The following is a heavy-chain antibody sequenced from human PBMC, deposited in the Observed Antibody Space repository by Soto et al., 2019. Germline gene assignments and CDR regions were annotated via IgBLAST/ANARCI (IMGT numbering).Heavy chain of an antibody. D-gene: IGHD5-18*01. Sequence: SETLSLTCTVSGVSVSSGDHYWSWLRQPPGKGLESIVYIQYGASTYYNPPLTSRTTISVDTSKNQFSLMLRSVTAADTAVYYCARGRGYGYGIDYWGQGTLVTVSS. CDR2: IQYGAST. CDR3: ARGRGYGYGIDY. CDR1: GVSVSSGDHY. V-gene: IGHV4-30-4*01. J-gene: IGHJ4*02.